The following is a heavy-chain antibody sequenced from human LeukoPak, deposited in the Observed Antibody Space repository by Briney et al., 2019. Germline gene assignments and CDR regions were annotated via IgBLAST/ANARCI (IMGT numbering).Heavy chain of an antibody. CDR2: IYWDDDK. Sequence: SGPTLVKPTQTLTLTCTFSGFSLSTSGVGVGWIRQPPGKALEWLALIYWDDDKRYSPSLKSRLTITKDTSKTQVVLTMTNMDPVDTATYYCAHRVAAAGKGWFDPWGQGTLVTVSS. D-gene: IGHD6-13*01. CDR3: AHRVAAAGKGWFDP. CDR1: GFSLSTSGVG. V-gene: IGHV2-5*02. J-gene: IGHJ5*02.